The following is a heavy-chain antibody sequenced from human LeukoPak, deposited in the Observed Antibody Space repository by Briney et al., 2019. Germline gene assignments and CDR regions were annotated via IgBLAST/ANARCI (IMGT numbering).Heavy chain of an antibody. CDR3: AREGRYRYGYNEYHLYMDI. Sequence: SETLSLTCTVSGGSISSYYWSWIRQPAGKGLEWIGRIYTSGSTNYNPSLRGRVTISVDTPKNQFSLKLSSVTAAETAVYYCAREGRYRYGYNEYHLYMDIWGKGTTVTVSS. CDR2: IYTSGST. J-gene: IGHJ6*03. CDR1: GGSISSYY. V-gene: IGHV4-4*07. D-gene: IGHD5-18*01.